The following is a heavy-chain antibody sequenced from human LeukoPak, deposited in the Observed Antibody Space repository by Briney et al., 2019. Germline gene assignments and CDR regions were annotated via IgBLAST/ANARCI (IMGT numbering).Heavy chain of an antibody. V-gene: IGHV1-69*05. CDR2: IIPIFGKA. D-gene: IGHD6-13*01. Sequence: GASVKVSCKASGGTFSSYAISWVRQAPGQGVEWMGRIIPIFGKANYAQKFQGRVTITTDESTSRAYMELSSLRSEDTAVYYCARGRIAAAGPYDYWGQGTLVTVSS. CDR1: GGTFSSYA. CDR3: ARGRIAAAGPYDY. J-gene: IGHJ4*02.